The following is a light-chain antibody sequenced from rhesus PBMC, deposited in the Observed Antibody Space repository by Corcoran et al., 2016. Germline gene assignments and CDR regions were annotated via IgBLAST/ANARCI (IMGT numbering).Light chain of an antibody. CDR1: ENVNNY. CDR2: KAS. V-gene: IGKV1-74*01. CDR3: QHSYGTPYS. Sequence: DIQMTQSPSSLSASVGDRVPITCRASENVNNYLHWYQQKPGKAPKPLIYKASTFQSGVPSRFSGRGSGTDFTLTISSLQPEDFATDYCQHSYGTPYSFGQGTKVEIK. J-gene: IGKJ2*01.